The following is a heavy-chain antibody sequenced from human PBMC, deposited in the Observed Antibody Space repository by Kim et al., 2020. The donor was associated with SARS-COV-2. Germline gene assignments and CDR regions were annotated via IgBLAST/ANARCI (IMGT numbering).Heavy chain of an antibody. CDR2: IYSGGSNT. V-gene: IGHV3-23*03. J-gene: IGHJ4*01. CDR1: GFTFSSYA. Sequence: GGSLRLSCAASGFTFSSYAMNWVRQAPGKGLEWVSVIYSGGSNTYYADSVKGRFTISRDNAKNTLYLQMNSLRAEDTAVYYCAREGMSLEGKLHLDY. CDR3: AREGMSLEGKLHLDY.